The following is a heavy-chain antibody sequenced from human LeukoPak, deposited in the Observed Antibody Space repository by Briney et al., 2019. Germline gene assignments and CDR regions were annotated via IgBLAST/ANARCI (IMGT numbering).Heavy chain of an antibody. V-gene: IGHV4-39*02. CDR3: AGEPGVAAKMFGWFDP. CDR1: GGSISSSSYY. D-gene: IGHD2-15*01. CDR2: INYSGST. J-gene: IGHJ5*02. Sequence: KPSETLSLSCAVSGGSISSSSYYWGWIGQPQGKGLEWIGSINYSGSTYDNPSLKSRVTISEETSKNQFFLKLSSVAAADTAVYYCAGEPGVAAKMFGWFDPWGQGNLVTVSS.